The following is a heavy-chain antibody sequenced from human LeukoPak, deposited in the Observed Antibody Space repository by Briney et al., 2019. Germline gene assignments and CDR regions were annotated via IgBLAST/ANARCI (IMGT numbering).Heavy chain of an antibody. CDR1: GGSISSHY. D-gene: IGHD3-3*01. CDR2: IYYSGST. Sequence: SETLSLTCTVSGGSISSHYWSWIRQPPGKGLEWIGYIYYSGSTNYNPSLKSRVTISVDTSKNQFSLKLSSVTAADTAVYYCARVVYDFRSGYYFTNWFDPWGQGTLVTVSS. V-gene: IGHV4-59*11. CDR3: ARVVYDFRSGYYFTNWFDP. J-gene: IGHJ5*02.